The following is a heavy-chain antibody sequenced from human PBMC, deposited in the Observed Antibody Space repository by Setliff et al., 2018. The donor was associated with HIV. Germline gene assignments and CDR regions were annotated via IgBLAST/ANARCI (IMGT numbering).Heavy chain of an antibody. CDR3: ARSSGYSSSWYYFDY. V-gene: IGHV1-2*04. CDR2: INPNSGGT. D-gene: IGHD6-13*01. Sequence: ASVKVSCKASGGTFSNYAISWVRQAPGQGLEWMGWINPNSGGTNYAQKFQGWVTMTRDTSISTAYMELSSLRSEDTAVYYCARSSGYSSSWYYFDYWGQGTLVTVSS. J-gene: IGHJ4*02. CDR1: GGTFSNYA.